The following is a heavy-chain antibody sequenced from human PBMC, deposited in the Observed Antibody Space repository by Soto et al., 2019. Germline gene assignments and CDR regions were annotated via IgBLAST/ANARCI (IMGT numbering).Heavy chain of an antibody. CDR2: INSNSGSV. D-gene: IGHD2-2*01. CDR1: GFTFDDYA. Sequence: EVQLVESGGGLVQPGRSLRLSCVASGFTFDDYAMHWVRQAPGKGLEWVSGINSNSGSVGYAYSVQGRFTISRDNAKXXXXXXXXXXXXXXXXXXXXXKGQRYCSSASCYFLPRVDDPWGQGTLVTVS. CDR3: XKGQRYCSSASCYFLPRVDDP. J-gene: IGHJ5*02. V-gene: IGHV3-9*01.